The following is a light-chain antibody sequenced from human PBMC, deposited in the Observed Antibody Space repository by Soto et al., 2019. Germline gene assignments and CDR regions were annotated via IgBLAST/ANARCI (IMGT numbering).Light chain of an antibody. Sequence: QSALTQPASVSGSPGQSITISCTGTSSDVGGYNYVSWYQHHPGKAPKLLIYGVSNRPSGVPDRFSGSKSGTSASLAIRGLRSEDEADYFCASWDDRLSGWVFGGGTKLTVL. J-gene: IGLJ3*02. CDR1: SSDVGGYNY. CDR2: GVS. V-gene: IGLV2-14*01. CDR3: ASWDDRLSGWV.